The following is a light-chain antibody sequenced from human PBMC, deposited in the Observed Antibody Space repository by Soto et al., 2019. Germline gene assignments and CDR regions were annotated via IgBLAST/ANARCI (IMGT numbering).Light chain of an antibody. Sequence: IVASQSPGTLSLSHGERAQLYCISSQSVSSNFLAWFQQKPGQAPRLLIYAASSRATGIPDRFSGSGSGTDFTLTICRLEPEDFAVYYCQQYGSSPQTFCQGANVDIK. J-gene: IGKJ1*01. CDR1: QSVSSNF. CDR3: QQYGSSPQT. V-gene: IGKV3-20*01. CDR2: AAS.